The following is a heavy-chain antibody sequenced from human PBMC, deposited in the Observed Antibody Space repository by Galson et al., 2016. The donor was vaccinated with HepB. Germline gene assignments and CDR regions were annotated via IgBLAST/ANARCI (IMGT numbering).Heavy chain of an antibody. CDR2: ISIDGTKT. V-gene: IGHV3-30*04. CDR3: AKAYGVDSYHFND. J-gene: IGHJ4*01. CDR1: GFTFSSYG. D-gene: IGHD4-17*01. Sequence: SLRLSCAASGFTFSSYGMHWVRQAPGKGLEWVAVISIDGTKTYYADSVKGRFTISRDSSRNTLSLHLNSLRVEDTAVYYCAKAYGVDSYHFNDWGQGTLVIVSS.